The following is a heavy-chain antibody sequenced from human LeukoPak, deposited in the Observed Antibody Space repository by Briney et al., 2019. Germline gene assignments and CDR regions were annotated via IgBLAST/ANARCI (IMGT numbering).Heavy chain of an antibody. V-gene: IGHV3-53*01. Sequence: GGSLRLSCAASGFTVRDSYMSWVRQAPGKRLEWLAFIYVSGTTFYAASVKGRFTISRDNSKNTLYLQMNSLRAEDTALYYCAKAAYGDYVNWFDPWGQGTLVTVSS. J-gene: IGHJ5*02. D-gene: IGHD4-17*01. CDR2: IYVSGTT. CDR1: GFTVRDSY. CDR3: AKAAYGDYVNWFDP.